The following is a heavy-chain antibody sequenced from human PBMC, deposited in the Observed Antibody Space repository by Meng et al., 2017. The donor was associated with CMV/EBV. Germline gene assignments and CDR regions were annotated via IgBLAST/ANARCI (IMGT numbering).Heavy chain of an antibody. Sequence: GESLKISCAASGFTFSSYAMHWVRQAPGKGLEWVAVISYGGSNKYYADSVKGRFTISRDNSKNTLYLQMNSLRAEDTAVYYCARVTFNRNIVVVPAAMVYWGQGTLVTVSS. V-gene: IGHV3-30-3*01. CDR1: GFTFSSYA. J-gene: IGHJ4*02. CDR2: ISYGGSNK. CDR3: ARVTFNRNIVVVPAAMVY. D-gene: IGHD2-2*01.